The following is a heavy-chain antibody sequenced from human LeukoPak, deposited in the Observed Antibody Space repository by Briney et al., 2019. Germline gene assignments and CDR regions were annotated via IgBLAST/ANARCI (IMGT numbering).Heavy chain of an antibody. J-gene: IGHJ4*02. V-gene: IGHV5-51*01. Sequence: GESLKISCKGSGYSFSSYWIAWGRQIPGKGLEWMGITYPGDSATKYSPSFQGKVTVSADKSISTAYLQWSSLKASDTAMYYCARQNWGVDYWGQGTLVTVSS. D-gene: IGHD7-27*01. CDR1: GYSFSSYW. CDR2: TYPGDSAT. CDR3: ARQNWGVDY.